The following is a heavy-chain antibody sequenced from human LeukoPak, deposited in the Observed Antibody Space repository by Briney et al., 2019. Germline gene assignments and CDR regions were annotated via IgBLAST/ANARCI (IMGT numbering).Heavy chain of an antibody. D-gene: IGHD1-1*01. CDR2: INHSGST. Sequence: SETLSLTCTVSGGSISSYYWSWIRQPPGKGLEWIGGINHSGSTNYNPSLKSRVTISVDTSKNQFSLKLSSVTAADTAVYYCARGTEYYFDYWGQGTLVTVSS. CDR3: ARGTEYYFDY. CDR1: GGSISSYY. J-gene: IGHJ4*02. V-gene: IGHV4-34*01.